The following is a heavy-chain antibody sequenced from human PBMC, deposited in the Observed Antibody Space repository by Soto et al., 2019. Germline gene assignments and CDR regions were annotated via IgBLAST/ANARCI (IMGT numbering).Heavy chain of an antibody. J-gene: IGHJ5*02. CDR2: IIPILGIA. Sequence: SVKVSCKASGGTFSSYTISWVRQAPGQGLEWMGRIIPILGIANYAQKFQGRVTITADKSTSTAYMELSSLRSEDTAVYYCAREYYYGSGSYYFTPNWFDPWGQGTLVTVSS. CDR1: GGTFSSYT. D-gene: IGHD3-10*01. V-gene: IGHV1-69*04. CDR3: AREYYYGSGSYYFTPNWFDP.